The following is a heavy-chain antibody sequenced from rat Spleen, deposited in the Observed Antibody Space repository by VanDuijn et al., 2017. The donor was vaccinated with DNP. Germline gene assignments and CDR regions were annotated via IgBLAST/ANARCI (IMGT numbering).Heavy chain of an antibody. J-gene: IGHJ3*01. V-gene: IGHV5-31*01. Sequence: EVQLVESGGGPVQPGRSLKLSCVASGFIFSNYWMTWIRQAPGKGLEWVASISNTGDHTYYSDSVKGRFTISRDNAKSIHYLQMNSLRSEDTATYYCASKVFPYYSGSNWFAYWGQGTLVTVSS. D-gene: IGHD1-1*01. CDR2: ISNTGDHT. CDR3: ASKVFPYYSGSNWFAY. CDR1: GFIFSNYW.